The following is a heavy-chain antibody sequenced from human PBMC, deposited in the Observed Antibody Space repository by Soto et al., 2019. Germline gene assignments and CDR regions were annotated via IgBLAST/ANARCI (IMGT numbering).Heavy chain of an antibody. CDR1: GGSISSSSYY. V-gene: IGHV4-39*01. Sequence: QLQLQESGPGLVKPSETLSLTCTVSGGSISSSSYYWGWIRQPPGKGLEWIGSIYYSGSTYYNPSLKSRVTISVDTSKNQFSLKLSSVTAADTAVYYCARHGALAGIAFGPWGQGTLVTVSS. CDR2: IYYSGST. CDR3: ARHGALAGIAFGP. D-gene: IGHD6-19*01. J-gene: IGHJ5*02.